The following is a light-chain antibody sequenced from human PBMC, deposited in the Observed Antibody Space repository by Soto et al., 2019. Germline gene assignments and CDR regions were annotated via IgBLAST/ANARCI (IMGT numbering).Light chain of an antibody. CDR2: GAS. J-gene: IGKJ3*01. V-gene: IGKV3-20*01. CDR1: QSVSSSY. CDR3: QQDGSSLFT. Sequence: EIVLTQSPGTLSLSPGERATLSCRASQSVSSSYLAWYQQKPGQAPRLLIYGASSRATGIPDRFSGSGSGTDFTLTISRLEPEDFAVYYCQQDGSSLFTVGPGPKVDI.